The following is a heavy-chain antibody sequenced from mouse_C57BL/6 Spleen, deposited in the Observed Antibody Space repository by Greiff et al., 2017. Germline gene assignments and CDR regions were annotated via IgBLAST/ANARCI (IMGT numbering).Heavy chain of an antibody. D-gene: IGHD2-14*01. CDR3: AREDYRGYFDY. CDR1: GYTFTSYW. J-gene: IGHJ2*01. Sequence: QVQLQQPGAELVKPGASVKLSCKASGYTFTSYWMHWVKQRPGRGLDWIGRIDPNSGGTKYNEKFKSKATLTVDKPSSTAYMQLSSLTSEDSAVYYCAREDYRGYFDYWGQGTTLTVSS. V-gene: IGHV1-72*01. CDR2: IDPNSGGT.